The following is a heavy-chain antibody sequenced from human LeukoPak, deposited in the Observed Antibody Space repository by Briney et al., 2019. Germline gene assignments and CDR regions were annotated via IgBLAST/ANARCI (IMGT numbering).Heavy chain of an antibody. CDR3: ARERGYDSSGYYYGAFDI. J-gene: IGHJ3*02. D-gene: IGHD3-22*01. Sequence: PSETLSLTCTVSGGSISSGGYYWSWIRQPPGKGLEWIGYIYHSGSTYYNPSLKSRVTISVDTSKNQFSLKLSSVTAADTAVYYCARERGYDSSGYYYGAFDIWGQGTMVTVSS. CDR1: GGSISSGGYY. V-gene: IGHV4-61*08. CDR2: IYHSGST.